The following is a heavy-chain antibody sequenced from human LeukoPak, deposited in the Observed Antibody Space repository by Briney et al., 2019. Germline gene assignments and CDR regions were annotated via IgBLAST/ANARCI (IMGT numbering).Heavy chain of an antibody. CDR2: INPNSGGT. V-gene: IGHV1-2*06. CDR1: GYTFTGYY. D-gene: IGHD3-22*01. Sequence: VASVKVSCKASGYTFTGYYMHRVRQAPGQGLEWMGRINPNSGGTNYAQKFQGRVTMTRDTSISTAYMEVSRLRSDDTAVYYCARTRRRYYYDSSGYYDLGYWGQGTLVTVSS. CDR3: ARTRRRYYYDSSGYYDLGY. J-gene: IGHJ4*02.